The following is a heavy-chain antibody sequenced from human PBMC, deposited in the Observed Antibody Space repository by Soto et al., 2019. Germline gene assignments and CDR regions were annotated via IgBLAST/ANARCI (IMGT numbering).Heavy chain of an antibody. CDR3: ARDSRGYYHYYFDY. Sequence: SLRLSCAASGFTFSSYAMHWVRQAPGKGLEWVAVISYDGSNKYYADSVKGRFTISRDNSKNTLYLQMNSLRAEDTAVYYCARDSRGYYHYYFDYWGQGTLVTVSS. V-gene: IGHV3-30-3*01. CDR2: ISYDGSNK. D-gene: IGHD3-22*01. J-gene: IGHJ4*02. CDR1: GFTFSSYA.